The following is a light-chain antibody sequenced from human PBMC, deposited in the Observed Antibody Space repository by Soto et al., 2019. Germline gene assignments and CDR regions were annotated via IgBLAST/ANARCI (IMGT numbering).Light chain of an antibody. CDR3: QQYGTSPPAT. J-gene: IGKJ5*01. CDR2: DAS. CDR1: ENINTY. V-gene: IGKV3-11*01. Sequence: IVLTQSPATLSVSPGETATLSCRASENINTYLAWYQQKPGQAPNLLIYDASNRATGIPARFSASGSGTDFTLSISRLEPEDFAVYYCQQYGTSPPATFGQGTRLEIK.